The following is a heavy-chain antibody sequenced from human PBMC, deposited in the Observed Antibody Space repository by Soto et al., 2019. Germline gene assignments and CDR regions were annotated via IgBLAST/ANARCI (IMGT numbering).Heavy chain of an antibody. V-gene: IGHV3-30*18. J-gene: IGHJ4*02. CDR2: ISYDGSNK. D-gene: IGHD3-22*01. CDR1: GFTFSSYG. CDR3: AKVGPDYYDSSGEFDY. Sequence: GGSLRLSCASSGFTFSSYGMHWVRQAPGKGLEWVAVISYDGSNKYYADSVKGRFTISRDNSKNTLYLQMNSLRAEDTAVYYCAKVGPDYYDSSGEFDYWGQGTLVTVSS.